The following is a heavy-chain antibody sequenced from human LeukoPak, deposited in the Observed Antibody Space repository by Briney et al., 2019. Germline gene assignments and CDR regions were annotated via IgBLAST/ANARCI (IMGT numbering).Heavy chain of an antibody. Sequence: PGRSLRLSCEASGFSFDGYAMHWVRQAPGKGLEWVAGISRNSYNIAYGDSVKGRSTISRDNAKKSLSLQMNSLGTEDTAFYYCAKSRDDGTGYYYDYWGQGVLVTVAS. CDR1: GFSFDGYA. D-gene: IGHD3-9*01. CDR2: ISRNSYNI. J-gene: IGHJ4*02. V-gene: IGHV3-9*01. CDR3: AKSRDDGTGYYYDY.